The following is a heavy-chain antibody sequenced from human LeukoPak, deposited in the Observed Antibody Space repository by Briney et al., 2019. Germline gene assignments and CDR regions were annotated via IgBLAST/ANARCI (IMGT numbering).Heavy chain of an antibody. CDR1: GGSISSGGYS. Sequence: SETLSLTCAVSGGSISSGGYSWSWIRQPPGKGLEWIGYIYHSGSTYYNPSLKSRVTISVDRSKNQFSLKLSSVTAADTAVYYCARGYFYDSSGYFGYYFDYWGQGTLVTVSS. CDR3: ARGYFYDSSGYFGYYFDY. V-gene: IGHV4-30-2*01. D-gene: IGHD3-22*01. J-gene: IGHJ4*02. CDR2: IYHSGST.